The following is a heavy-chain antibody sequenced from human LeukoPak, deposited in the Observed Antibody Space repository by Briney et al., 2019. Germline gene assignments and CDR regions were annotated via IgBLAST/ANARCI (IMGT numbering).Heavy chain of an antibody. V-gene: IGHV3-30*18. J-gene: IGHJ4*02. CDR2: ISYDGSNK. CDR1: GFTFSSYG. Sequence: PGRSLTLSCAASGFTFSSYGMHWVRQAPGKGLVWVAVISYDGSNKYYADSVKGRFTISRDNSKNTLYLQMNSLRAEDTAVYYCAEDRPRYCSGGSCVTVDYWGQGTLVTVSS. D-gene: IGHD2-15*01. CDR3: AEDRPRYCSGGSCVTVDY.